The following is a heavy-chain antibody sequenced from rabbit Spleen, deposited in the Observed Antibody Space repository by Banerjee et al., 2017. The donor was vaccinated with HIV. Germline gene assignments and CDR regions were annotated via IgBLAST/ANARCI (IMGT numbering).Heavy chain of an antibody. V-gene: IGHV1S45*01. Sequence: EQLVESGGGLVQPAGSLTLTCTAPGFALSIYHYVCWFRQALGKGLEWIACINAATAKPVYATWAKGRFTISRTSSTTVTLRMTSLTAADTATYFCARDLVGVIGWNFYLWGPGTLVTVS. J-gene: IGHJ4*01. CDR1: GFALSIYHY. CDR2: INAATAKP. D-gene: IGHD1-1*01. CDR3: ARDLVGVIGWNFYL.